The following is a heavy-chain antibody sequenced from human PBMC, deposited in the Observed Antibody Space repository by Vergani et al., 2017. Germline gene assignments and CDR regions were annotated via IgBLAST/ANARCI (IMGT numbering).Heavy chain of an antibody. CDR2: IYYSGST. CDR1: GGSLSSYY. D-gene: IGHD3-22*01. Sequence: QVQLHELGPGLVKPSQTLSLTFTVSGGSLSSYYWSWIRPPPGKGLEWIGYIYYSGSTNYNPTLKSRVTISVDTSKNQFSLKLSSVTAADTAVYYCARTRSEYYYDSSGYLYYFDYWGQGTLVTVSS. J-gene: IGHJ4*02. CDR3: ARTRSEYYYDSSGYLYYFDY. V-gene: IGHV4-59*01.